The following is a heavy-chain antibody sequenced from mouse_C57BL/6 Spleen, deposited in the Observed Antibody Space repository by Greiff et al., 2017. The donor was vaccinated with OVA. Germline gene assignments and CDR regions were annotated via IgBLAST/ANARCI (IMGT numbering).Heavy chain of an antibody. V-gene: IGHV1-19*01. J-gene: IGHJ3*01. D-gene: IGHD3-2*02. CDR1: GYTFTDYY. CDR3: ARGSSGYPWFAY. Sequence: EVQLQQSGPVLVKPGASVKMSCKASGYTFTDYYMNWVKQSHGKSLEWIGVINPYNGGTSYNQKFKGKATLTVDKSSSTAYMELNSLTSEDSAVYYCARGSSGYPWFAYWGQGTLVTVSA. CDR2: INPYNGGT.